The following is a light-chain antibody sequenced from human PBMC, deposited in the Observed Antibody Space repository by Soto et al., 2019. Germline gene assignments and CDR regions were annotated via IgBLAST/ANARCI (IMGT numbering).Light chain of an antibody. V-gene: IGKV3-20*01. J-gene: IGKJ2*01. CDR1: QSLSSSY. Sequence: EIVLTQSPGTLSLSPGERATLSCRTSQSLSSSYLAWYQQKPGQTPRLLIYGASTRAAGISDRFSGSGSGTDFTLTISRLEPEDFAVYYCQQYDNSVYTFGQGTKLEIK. CDR2: GAS. CDR3: QQYDNSVYT.